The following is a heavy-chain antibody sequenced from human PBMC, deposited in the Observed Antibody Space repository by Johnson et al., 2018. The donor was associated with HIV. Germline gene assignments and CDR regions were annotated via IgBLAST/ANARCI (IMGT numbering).Heavy chain of an antibody. CDR2: ISYDGSNK. D-gene: IGHD1-26*01. CDR1: GITFSRYG. CDR3: ATSMGATALAFDI. V-gene: IGHV3-30*03. Sequence: QVHLVESGGGVVQPGRYLRLSCAAFGITFSRYGMHWVRQAPGMGLEWVIVISYDGSNKYYTDSVKGRFTFSRDNSKNTLYLQMNSLRAEDTAVYYCATSMGATALAFDIWGQGTMVTVSS. J-gene: IGHJ3*02.